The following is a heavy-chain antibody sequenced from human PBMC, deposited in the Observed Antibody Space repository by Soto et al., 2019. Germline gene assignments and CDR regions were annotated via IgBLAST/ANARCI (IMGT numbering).Heavy chain of an antibody. CDR3: ARVVLRYFDWWPLGMDV. Sequence: GGSLRLSCAASGFTFSSYWMHWVRQAPGKGLVWVSRINSDGSSTSYADSVKGRFTISRDNAKNTLYLQMNSLRAEDTAVYYCARVVLRYFDWWPLGMDVWGQGTTVTVSS. J-gene: IGHJ6*02. D-gene: IGHD3-9*01. CDR2: INSDGSST. V-gene: IGHV3-74*01. CDR1: GFTFSSYW.